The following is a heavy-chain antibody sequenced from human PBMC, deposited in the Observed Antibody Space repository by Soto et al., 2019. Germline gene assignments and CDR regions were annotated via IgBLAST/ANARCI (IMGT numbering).Heavy chain of an antibody. D-gene: IGHD3-16*01. CDR1: GYTFTSYY. CDR3: ARVGALYGALQIHHAFDI. V-gene: IGHV1-46*01. J-gene: IGHJ3*02. CDR2: INPSDGST. Sequence: ASVKVSCKASGYTFTSYYMHWVRQAPGQGLEWMGIINPSDGSTSYAQKFQGRVTMTTDTSTSTAYMELRSLRSDDTAVYYCARVGALYGALQIHHAFDIWGQGTMVTVSS.